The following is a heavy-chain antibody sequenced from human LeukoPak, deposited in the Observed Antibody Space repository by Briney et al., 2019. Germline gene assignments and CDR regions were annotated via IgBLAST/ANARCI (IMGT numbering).Heavy chain of an antibody. CDR3: ARQPLFPHRFDP. CDR2: IKHDGGEK. CDR1: GFTFSNYW. V-gene: IGHV3-7*04. J-gene: IGHJ5*02. Sequence: GGSLRLSCAASGFTFSNYWMTWVRQAPGKGLEWVANIKHDGGEKYYVDSVKGRFTISRDNAKNSLYLQMDSLRAEDTAVYYCARQPLFPHRFDPWGQGTLVTVSS.